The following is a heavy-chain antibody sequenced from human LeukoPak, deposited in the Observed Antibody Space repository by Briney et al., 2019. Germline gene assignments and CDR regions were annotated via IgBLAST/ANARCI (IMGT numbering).Heavy chain of an antibody. Sequence: GESLKISCKGSGYRFTSYWIGWVRPMPGKGLEWMGIIYPGDSDTRYSPSFQGQVTISADKSISTAYLQWSSLKASDTAMYYCARPLERGSHYGVFDYWGQGTLVTVSS. CDR2: IYPGDSDT. CDR1: GYRFTSYW. D-gene: IGHD1-26*01. CDR3: ARPLERGSHYGVFDY. J-gene: IGHJ4*02. V-gene: IGHV5-51*01.